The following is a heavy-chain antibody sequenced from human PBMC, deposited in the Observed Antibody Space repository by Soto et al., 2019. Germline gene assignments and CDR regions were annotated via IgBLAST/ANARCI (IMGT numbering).Heavy chain of an antibody. D-gene: IGHD3-3*01. CDR1: GFTFNSYA. CDR2: ISGSGGST. Sequence: EVQLLESGGGLVQPGGSLRLSCAASGFTFNSYAMSWVRQAPGKGLEWVSAISGSGGSTYYADSVKGRFTISRDNSKNTLYLQMNSLRAEDTAVYYCAKDRRPVYDREGAGYYFDYWGQGTLVTVSS. V-gene: IGHV3-23*01. J-gene: IGHJ4*02. CDR3: AKDRRPVYDREGAGYYFDY.